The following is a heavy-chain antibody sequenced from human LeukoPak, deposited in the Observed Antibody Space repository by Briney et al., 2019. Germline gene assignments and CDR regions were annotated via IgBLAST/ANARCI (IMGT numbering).Heavy chain of an antibody. CDR1: GFTFSSYS. V-gene: IGHV3-21*01. Sequence: GGSLRLSCAASGFTFSSYSMNWVRQAPGKGLEWVSSISSSSSYIYYADSVKGRFTISRDNAKNSLYLQMNSLRAEDTAVYYCARDKSLQTYYYDSSGYYPFDYWGQGTLVTVSS. J-gene: IGHJ4*02. D-gene: IGHD3-22*01. CDR3: ARDKSLQTYYYDSSGYYPFDY. CDR2: ISSSSSYI.